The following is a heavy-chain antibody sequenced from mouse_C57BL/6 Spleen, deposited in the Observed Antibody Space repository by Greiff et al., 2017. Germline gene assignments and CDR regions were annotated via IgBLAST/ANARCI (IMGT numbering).Heavy chain of an antibody. J-gene: IGHJ3*01. CDR3: ARSPYYSNYVGFAY. CDR2: ISPGSGCT. Sequence: VHLQQPGAELVKPGASVKMSCTASGYTFTSYCMTWVRQSPGQSLEWVGDISPGSGCTNYPEKVKGRATLSVDTSSSTAYMQISSLTSEDSAVYDCARSPYYSNYVGFAYWGQGTLVTVSA. D-gene: IGHD2-5*01. V-gene: IGHV1-55*01. CDR1: GYTFTSYC.